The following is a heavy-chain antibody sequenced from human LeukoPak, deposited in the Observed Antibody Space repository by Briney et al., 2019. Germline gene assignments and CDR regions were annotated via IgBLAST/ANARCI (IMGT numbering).Heavy chain of an antibody. CDR3: AKGLTSFSDSSGFDY. Sequence: PGASLRLSCAASGFTFSSYAMSWVRQAPGKGLEWVSTISGSGGSTYYADSVKGRFTISRDNSKNTLYLQMNSLRAEDTGIYYCAKGLTSFSDSSGFDYWGPGTLVTVSS. J-gene: IGHJ4*02. D-gene: IGHD3-22*01. CDR2: ISGSGGST. CDR1: GFTFSSYA. V-gene: IGHV3-23*01.